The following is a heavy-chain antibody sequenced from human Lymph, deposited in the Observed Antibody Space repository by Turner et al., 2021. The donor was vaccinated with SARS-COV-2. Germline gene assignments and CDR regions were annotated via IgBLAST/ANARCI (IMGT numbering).Heavy chain of an antibody. D-gene: IGHD2-15*01. Sequence: QVQLVQSGAEVQMPGASMKVSCKVSGYTLTELSMHWVRQAPGKGLEWVGGFDPEDGETIYAQKFQGRVTMTEDTSTDTAYMELSSLRSEDTAVYYCATVLCSGGSCYYYGMDVWGQGTTVTVSS. CDR1: GYTLTELS. CDR2: FDPEDGET. CDR3: ATVLCSGGSCYYYGMDV. J-gene: IGHJ6*02. V-gene: IGHV1-24*01.